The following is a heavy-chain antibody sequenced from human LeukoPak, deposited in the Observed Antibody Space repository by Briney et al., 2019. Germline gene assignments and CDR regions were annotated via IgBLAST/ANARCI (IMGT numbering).Heavy chain of an antibody. D-gene: IGHD2-2*01. CDR2: ISGSGGST. V-gene: IGHV3-23*01. J-gene: IGHJ4*02. Sequence: GGSLRLSCAASGFTFSSYAMSWVRQAPGKGLEWVSAISGSGGSTYYADSVKGRFAISRDNSKNTLYLQMNSLRAEDTAVYYCAKSSAVIVVVPAARSPFDYWGQGTLVTVSS. CDR1: GFTFSSYA. CDR3: AKSSAVIVVVPAARSPFDY.